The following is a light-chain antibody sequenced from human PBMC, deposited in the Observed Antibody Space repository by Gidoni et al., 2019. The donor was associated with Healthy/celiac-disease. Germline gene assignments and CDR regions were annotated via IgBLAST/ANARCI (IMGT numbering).Light chain of an antibody. J-gene: IGKJ1*01. V-gene: IGKV3-20*01. CDR1: QSVSSSY. CDR3: QQYGSSPT. CDR2: GAS. Sequence: EIVFTQSPGTLSLSPGERANLSCRASQSVSSSYLAWYQPKPGQAPRLLIYGASSRATGIPDRFSGSGSGTDFTLTISRLEPEDFAVYYCQQYGSSPTFGQGTKVEIK.